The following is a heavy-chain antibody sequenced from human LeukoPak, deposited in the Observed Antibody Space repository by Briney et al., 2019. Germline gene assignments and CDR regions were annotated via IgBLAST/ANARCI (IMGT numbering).Heavy chain of an antibody. J-gene: IGHJ6*02. CDR2: MNPNSGNT. CDR3: ARDIVVVVPYGMDV. V-gene: IGHV1-8*01. CDR1: GYTFTSYD. Sequence: ASVKVSCKASGYTFTSYDINWMRQAAGQGLEWMGWMNPNSGNTGYAQKFQGRVTMTRNTSISTAYMELSSLRSEDTAVYYCARDIVVVVPYGMDVWGQGTTVTVSS. D-gene: IGHD2-15*01.